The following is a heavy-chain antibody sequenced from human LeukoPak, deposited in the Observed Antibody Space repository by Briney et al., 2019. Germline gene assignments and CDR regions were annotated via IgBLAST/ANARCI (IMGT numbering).Heavy chain of an antibody. CDR2: IYYSGST. CDR1: GGSISSSSYY. CDR3: ARDMGGGY. V-gene: IGHV4-39*07. Sequence: SETLSLTCTVSGGSISSSSYYWGWIRQPPGKGLEWIGSIYYSGSTNYNPSLKSRVTISVDTSKNQFSLKLSSVTAADTAVYYCARDMGGGYWGQGTLVTVSS. D-gene: IGHD3-16*01. J-gene: IGHJ4*02.